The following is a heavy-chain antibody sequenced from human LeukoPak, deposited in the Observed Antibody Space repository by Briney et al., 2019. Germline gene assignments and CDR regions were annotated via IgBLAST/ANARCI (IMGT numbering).Heavy chain of an antibody. Sequence: SETLSLTCTVSGYSISSGYYWGWIRQPPGKGLEWIGSIDDSGSTYYNPSLKSRLTISVDTSKNQFSLKLISVTAADTAVYYCARGRRWFGEKALGIWGQGTMVTVSS. V-gene: IGHV4-38-2*02. D-gene: IGHD3-10*01. CDR3: ARGRRWFGEKALGI. CDR2: IDDSGST. CDR1: GYSISSGYY. J-gene: IGHJ3*02.